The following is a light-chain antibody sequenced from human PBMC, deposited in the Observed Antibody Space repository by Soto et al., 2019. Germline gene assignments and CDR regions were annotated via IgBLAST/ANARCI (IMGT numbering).Light chain of an antibody. Sequence: EIVLTQSPATLPLSPGERATLSCRASPSVTNFLAWYQQKPGQAPRLLIYGAFNRATGIPARFSGSGSGTDFTLTISSLEHEDSAVYYCQQRNVWPPVTFGQGTRLEIK. CDR1: PSVTNF. CDR2: GAF. CDR3: QQRNVWPPVT. V-gene: IGKV3-11*01. J-gene: IGKJ5*01.